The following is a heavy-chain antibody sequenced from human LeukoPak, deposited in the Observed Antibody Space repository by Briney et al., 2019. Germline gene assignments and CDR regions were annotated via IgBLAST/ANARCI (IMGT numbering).Heavy chain of an antibody. Sequence: PSETLSLTCTVSGGSISSYYWSWIRQPPGKGLEWIGYIYFSGSTNYNPSLKSRVTISVDTSKNQFSLMLNSVTAADTAVYYCARGPQAGNFDYWGQGTLVTVSS. CDR1: GGSISSYY. V-gene: IGHV4-59*01. J-gene: IGHJ4*02. CDR3: ARGPQAGNFDY. CDR2: IYFSGST. D-gene: IGHD6-13*01.